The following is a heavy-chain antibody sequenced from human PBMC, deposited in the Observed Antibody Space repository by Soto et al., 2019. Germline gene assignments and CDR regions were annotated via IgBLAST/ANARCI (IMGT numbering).Heavy chain of an antibody. CDR3: AKINGEEQLVTYYFYYGMDV. J-gene: IGHJ6*02. V-gene: IGHV3-23*01. CDR1: GFTFSNYD. Sequence: EVQLLESGGGLVQPGGTLRLSCSASGFTFSNYDMRWVRQAPGKGLEWVSGISGSGDSTYYADSVKGRVTISRDNDKRTLYLQLRGLRAEDTGVYFCAKINGEEQLVTYYFYYGMDVWGQGTTVTVSS. CDR2: ISGSGDST. D-gene: IGHD6-13*01.